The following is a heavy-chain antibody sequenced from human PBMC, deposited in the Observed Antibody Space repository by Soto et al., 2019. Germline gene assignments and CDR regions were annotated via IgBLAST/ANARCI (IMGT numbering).Heavy chain of an antibody. Sequence: PSETLSLTCAVYGGSFSGYYWSWIRQPPGKGLEWIGEINHSGSTNYNPSLKSRVTISVDTSKNQFSLKLSSVTAADTAVYYCARGSSGRTDAFDIWGQGTMVTVSS. CDR3: ARGSSGRTDAFDI. CDR1: GGSFSGYY. D-gene: IGHD6-19*01. CDR2: INHSGST. V-gene: IGHV4-34*01. J-gene: IGHJ3*02.